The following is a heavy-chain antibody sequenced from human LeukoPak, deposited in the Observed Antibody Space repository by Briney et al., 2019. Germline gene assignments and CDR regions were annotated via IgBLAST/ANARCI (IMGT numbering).Heavy chain of an antibody. J-gene: IGHJ4*02. Sequence: GGSLRLSCVASGFTFSNYAMSWVRQAPGKGLEWVSPISGNGAITNYADSVKGRFTISRDNSKNTLYLQMNSLRAEDTAVYYCAYFGFDYWGQGTLVTVSS. CDR2: ISGNGAIT. CDR3: AYFGFDY. V-gene: IGHV3-23*01. CDR1: GFTFSNYA. D-gene: IGHD3-9*01.